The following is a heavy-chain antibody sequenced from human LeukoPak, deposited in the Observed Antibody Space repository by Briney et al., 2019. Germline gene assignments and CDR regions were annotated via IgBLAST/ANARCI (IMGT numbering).Heavy chain of an antibody. D-gene: IGHD3-9*01. Sequence: SETLSLTCAVSGGSISSNNWWSWVRQPPGKGLEWIGEIYHSGSTNYNPSLKSRVTISVDKSKNQFSLKLSSVTAADTAVYYCARVLTFRLLRYFDPTPKSSWFDPWGQGTLVTVSS. CDR2: IYHSGST. V-gene: IGHV4-4*02. CDR3: ARVLTFRLLRYFDPTPKSSWFDP. J-gene: IGHJ5*02. CDR1: GGSISSNNW.